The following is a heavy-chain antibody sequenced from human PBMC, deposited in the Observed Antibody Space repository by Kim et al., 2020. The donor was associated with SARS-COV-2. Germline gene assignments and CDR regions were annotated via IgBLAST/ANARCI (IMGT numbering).Heavy chain of an antibody. CDR1: GYRFSSYG. CDR3: ARSGPADSTGPSWAFDL. J-gene: IGHJ3*01. CDR2: ISKDGSKT. Sequence: GGSLRLSCAASGYRFSSYGMHWVRQAPGKGLEWVAVISKDGSKTYYVDSVKGRFTISRDDSKNTVYMEMNSLRAEDTGLYFCARSGPADSTGPSWAFDLWGQGTTVSVSS. D-gene: IGHD3-22*01. V-gene: IGHV3-33*01.